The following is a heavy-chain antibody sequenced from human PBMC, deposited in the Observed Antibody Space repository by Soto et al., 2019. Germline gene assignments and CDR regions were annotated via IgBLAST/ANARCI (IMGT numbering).Heavy chain of an antibody. CDR2: IVPIYRTA. Sequence: SVKVSCKASGGTFSSYRINWVRQAPGQGLEWVGGIVPIYRTADYAQKFQGRVTITADESARTAYLEVRSLKSQDTAVYYCARDSGAKLSSSWGQGTLVTVS. J-gene: IGHJ4*02. V-gene: IGHV1-69*13. CDR3: ARDSGAKLSSS. D-gene: IGHD6-13*01. CDR1: GGTFSSYR.